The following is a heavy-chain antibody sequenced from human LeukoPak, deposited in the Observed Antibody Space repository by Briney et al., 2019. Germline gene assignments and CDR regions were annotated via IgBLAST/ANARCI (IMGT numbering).Heavy chain of an antibody. D-gene: IGHD3-22*01. CDR3: AKGDSSGYLLGAFDI. Sequence: PGASLRLSCAASGFTYSSYAMSWVRQVPGKGLEWVSAISGSGGSAYYADSVKGRFTISRDNSKNTLYLQMNSLRAEDTAVYYCAKGDSSGYLLGAFDIWGQGTMVTVSS. J-gene: IGHJ3*02. CDR1: GFTYSSYA. CDR2: ISGSGGSA. V-gene: IGHV3-23*01.